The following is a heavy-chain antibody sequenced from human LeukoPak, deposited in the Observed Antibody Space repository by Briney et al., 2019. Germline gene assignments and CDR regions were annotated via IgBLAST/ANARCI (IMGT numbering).Heavy chain of an antibody. J-gene: IGHJ3*02. CDR1: AGSINSDDYY. CDR2: IYSPGTN. D-gene: IGHD3-22*01. CDR3: ARGIGTSYESSRDAFDI. Sequence: SETLSLTCTVSAGSINSDDYYWSWIRQPAGKGLEWIGRIYSPGTNYNYNPSLKSRVTISIDTSKNQFSLKLTSVTARDTAVYYCARGIGTSYESSRDAFDIWGPGTMVTVSS. V-gene: IGHV4-61*02.